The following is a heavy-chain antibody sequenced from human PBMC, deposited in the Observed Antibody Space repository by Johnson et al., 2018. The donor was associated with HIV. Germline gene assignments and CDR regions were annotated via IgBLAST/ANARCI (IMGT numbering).Heavy chain of an antibody. CDR1: GFTFSSYA. D-gene: IGHD3-10*01. V-gene: IGHV3-30*14. CDR3: ARGLLWFGELLEAFDI. Sequence: QVQLVESGGGVVQPGRSRRLSCAASGFTFSSYAMHWVRQAPAKGLEWVAVISYDGSNKYYADSVKGRFTISRDNSKNTLYLQMNSLRTEDTAVYYCARGLLWFGELLEAFDIWGQGTMVTVSS. CDR2: ISYDGSNK. J-gene: IGHJ3*02.